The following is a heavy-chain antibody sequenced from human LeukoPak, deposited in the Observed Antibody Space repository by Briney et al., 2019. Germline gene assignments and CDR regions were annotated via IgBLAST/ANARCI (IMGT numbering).Heavy chain of an antibody. V-gene: IGHV1-69*13. D-gene: IGHD3-22*01. J-gene: IGHJ4*02. CDR2: IIPIFGTA. CDR3: ARSHYYYDSSGYYYFDY. CDR1: GGTFSSYA. Sequence: SVKVSCKASGGTFSSYAISWVRQAPGQGLEWMGGIIPIFGTANYAQKFQGRVTITADESTSTAYMELSSLRSEDTAVYYCARSHYYYDSSGYYYFDYWGQGTLVTVSS.